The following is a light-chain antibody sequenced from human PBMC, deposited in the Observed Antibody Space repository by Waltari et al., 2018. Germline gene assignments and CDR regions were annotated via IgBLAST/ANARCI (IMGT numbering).Light chain of an antibody. V-gene: IGKV1D-16*01. CDR1: QDLDNW. Sequence: IQVTQSPSSLSASVGDRVTITCRASQDLDNWLACYQQKPGKAPNPLIYGASVLESGVPARFSGSGSGTDFTLTISSLQPEDFATYYCQQLHSYPRAFGGGTKVESK. CDR2: GAS. J-gene: IGKJ4*01. CDR3: QQLHSYPRA.